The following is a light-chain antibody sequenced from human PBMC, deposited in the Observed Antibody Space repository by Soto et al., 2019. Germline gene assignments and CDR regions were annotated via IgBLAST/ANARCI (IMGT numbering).Light chain of an antibody. V-gene: IGLV2-14*03. CDR2: DVS. Sequence: QSALTQPASVSGSPGQSITISCTGTSSDVGGYNYVSWYQQHPGKAPKVMIYDVSKRPSGVSNRFSGSKSGNTASLTISGLQVEDEADYYCSSYTSSSTPVVFGGGTKLTV. CDR3: SSYTSSSTPVV. CDR1: SSDVGGYNY. J-gene: IGLJ2*01.